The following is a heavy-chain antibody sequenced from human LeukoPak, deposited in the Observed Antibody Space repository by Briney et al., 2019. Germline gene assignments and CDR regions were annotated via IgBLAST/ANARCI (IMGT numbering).Heavy chain of an antibody. V-gene: IGHV3-30-3*01. CDR3: ARDYPNYDYVWGSPDY. J-gene: IGHJ4*02. CDR1: GFTFSSYA. Sequence: GGSLRLSCAASGFTFSSYAMHWVRQAPGKGLEWVAVISYDGSNKYYADSVKGRFTISRDNSKNTLYLQMNSLRAEDTAVYYCARDYPNYDYVWGSPDYWGQGTLVTVSS. CDR2: ISYDGSNK. D-gene: IGHD3-16*01.